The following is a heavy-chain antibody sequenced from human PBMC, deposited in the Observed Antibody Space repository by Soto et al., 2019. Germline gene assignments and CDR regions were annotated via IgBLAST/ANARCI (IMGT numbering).Heavy chain of an antibody. CDR3: ATDYRDYGDFLVDY. CDR2: FDPEDGET. Sequence: WASVKVSCKVSGYTLTELSMHWVRQAPGKGLEWMGGFDPEDGETIYAQKFQGRVTMTEDTSTDTAYMELSSLRSEDTAVYYCATDYRDYGDFLVDYWGQGTLVTVSS. J-gene: IGHJ4*02. CDR1: GYTLTELS. V-gene: IGHV1-24*01. D-gene: IGHD4-17*01.